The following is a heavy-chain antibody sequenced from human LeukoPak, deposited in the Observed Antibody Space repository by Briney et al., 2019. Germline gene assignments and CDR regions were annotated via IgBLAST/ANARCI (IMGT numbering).Heavy chain of an antibody. D-gene: IGHD3-9*01. Sequence: PSETLSLTCAVYGGSFSGYDWSWIRQPPGKGLEWIGEINHSGSTNYNPSLKSRVTISVDTSKNQFSLKLSSVTAADTAVYYCARGPIISYYDILTGYYDGRRYAFDIWGQGTMVTVSS. V-gene: IGHV4-34*01. CDR2: INHSGST. CDR3: ARGPIISYYDILTGYYDGRRYAFDI. CDR1: GGSFSGYD. J-gene: IGHJ3*02.